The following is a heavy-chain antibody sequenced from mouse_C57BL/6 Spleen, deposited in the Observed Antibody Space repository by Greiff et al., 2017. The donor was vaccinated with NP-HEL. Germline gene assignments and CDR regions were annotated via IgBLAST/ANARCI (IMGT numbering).Heavy chain of an antibody. J-gene: IGHJ4*01. CDR1: GYAFSSSW. CDR2: IYPGDGDT. CDR3: ATESYYAMDY. Sequence: VKLMESGPELVKPGASVKISCKASGYAFSSSWMNWVKQRPGKGLEWIGRIYPGDGDTNYNGKFKGKATLTADKSSSTAYMQLSRLTSEDSAVYFCATESYYAMDYWGQGTSVTVSS. V-gene: IGHV1-82*01.